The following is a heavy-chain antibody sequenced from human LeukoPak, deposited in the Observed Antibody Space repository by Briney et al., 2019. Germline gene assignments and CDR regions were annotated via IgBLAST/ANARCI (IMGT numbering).Heavy chain of an antibody. J-gene: IGHJ4*02. Sequence: GGSLRLSCAASGFTVSSNYMSWVRQAPGKGLEWVSVIYSCGSTYYADSVKGRFTISRDNSKNTLYLQMKSLRAEDTAVYYCARASFPGWLDLDYWGQGTLVTVSS. CDR3: ARASFPGWLDLDY. V-gene: IGHV3-66*01. D-gene: IGHD6-19*01. CDR1: GFTVSSNY. CDR2: IYSCGST.